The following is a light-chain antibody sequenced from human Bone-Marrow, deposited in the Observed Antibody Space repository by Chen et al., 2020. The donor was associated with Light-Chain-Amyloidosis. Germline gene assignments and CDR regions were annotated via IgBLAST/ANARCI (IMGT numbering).Light chain of an antibody. CDR3: SSYTITNTLV. CDR1: SSDVGGDNH. V-gene: IGLV2-14*01. Sequence: QSALTPPASVSGSPGQSITISCTGTSSDVGGDNHVSWYQQHPDKAPKLMIYEVTNRPSWVPVRCSGSKSDNTASLTISGLQTEDEADYFCSSYTITNTLVFGSGTRVTVL. CDR2: EVT. J-gene: IGLJ1*01.